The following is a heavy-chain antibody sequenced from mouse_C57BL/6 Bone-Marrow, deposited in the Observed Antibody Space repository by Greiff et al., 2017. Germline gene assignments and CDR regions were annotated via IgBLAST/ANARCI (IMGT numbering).Heavy chain of an antibody. CDR1: GYTFTSYW. Sequence: VQLQQSGTVLARPGASVKMSCKTSGYTFTSYWMHWVKQRPGQGLEWIGAIYPGNSDTSYNQQFKGKAKLTAVTSASTAYLELSSLTNEDSAVXYCTTTVVATNGDYGGQGTTLTVSS. D-gene: IGHD1-1*01. CDR2: IYPGNSDT. J-gene: IGHJ2*01. CDR3: TTTVVATNGDY. V-gene: IGHV1-5*01.